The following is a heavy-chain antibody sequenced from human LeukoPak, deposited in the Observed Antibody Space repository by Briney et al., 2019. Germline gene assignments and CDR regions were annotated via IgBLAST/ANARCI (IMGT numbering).Heavy chain of an antibody. V-gene: IGHV3-74*01. D-gene: IGHD3-3*01. CDR3: ASYDVWSGTFDH. CDR2: INSDGSSI. Sequence: GGSLRLSCAASGFTFSSYGMHWVRQAPGKGLVWVSRINSDGSSIAYADSVKGRFTISRDNAKNTLYLQMNSLGVEDTAVYYCASYDVWSGTFDHWGQGALVTVSS. CDR1: GFTFSSYG. J-gene: IGHJ4*02.